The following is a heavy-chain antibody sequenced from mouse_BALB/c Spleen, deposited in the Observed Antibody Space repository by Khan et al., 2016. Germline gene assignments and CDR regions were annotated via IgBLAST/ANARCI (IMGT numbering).Heavy chain of an antibody. CDR2: ISTYHGDA. CDR1: GYTFTDYT. CDR3: ATRSTMITATGYVDY. J-gene: IGHJ4*01. D-gene: IGHD2-4*01. Sequence: QVQLQQSGAELVRPGVSVKISCKGSGYTFTDYTLHWVKQSHAKSLEWIGVISTYHGDATYNQKFKGKATMTVDKSPSTAYMELARLTSADSAIYSCATRSTMITATGYVDYWGQGTSVTVSS. V-gene: IGHV1S137*01.